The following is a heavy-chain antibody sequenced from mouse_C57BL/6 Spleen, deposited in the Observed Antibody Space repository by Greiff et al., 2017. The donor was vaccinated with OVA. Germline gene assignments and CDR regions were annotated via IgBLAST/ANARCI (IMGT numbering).Heavy chain of an antibody. CDR2: IDPSDSYT. V-gene: IGHV1-50*01. Sequence: VQLQQPGAELVKPGASVKLSCKASGYTFTSYWMQWVKQRPGQGLEWIGEIDPSDSYTNYNQKFKGKATLTVDTSSSTAYMQLSSLTSEDSAVYYCARGGYLTWFAYWGQGTLVTVSA. D-gene: IGHD2-3*01. J-gene: IGHJ3*01. CDR1: GYTFTSYW. CDR3: ARGGYLTWFAY.